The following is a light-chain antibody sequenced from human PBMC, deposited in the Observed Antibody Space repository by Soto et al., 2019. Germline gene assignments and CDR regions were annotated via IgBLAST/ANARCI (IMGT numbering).Light chain of an antibody. J-gene: IGLJ2*01. Sequence: QAVVTQDPSLTVSPGGTVSLTCGSSTGAVTSGHYPYWFQQKPGQAPRTLIYDTSNKHSWTPARFSGSLLGGKAALTLSGAQPEDQAEYCCLLSYTGARLFGGGTKLTVL. V-gene: IGLV7-46*01. CDR3: LLSYTGARL. CDR1: TGAVTSGHY. CDR2: DTS.